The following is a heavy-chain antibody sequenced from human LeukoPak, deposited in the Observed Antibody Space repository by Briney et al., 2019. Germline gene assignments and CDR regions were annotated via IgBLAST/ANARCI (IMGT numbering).Heavy chain of an antibody. V-gene: IGHV3-53*01. J-gene: IGHJ1*01. CDR1: GFNVSRNY. D-gene: IGHD3-10*01. CDR2: IFAGGAT. Sequence: PGGSLRLSCAASGFNVSRNYITWVRQAPGKGLEWVAVIFAGGATYYADSVKGRFTISRDNSKNTLHVQMNSLRTEDTAVYYCARGVGVWGVISQPLEYWGQGTLVIVSS. CDR3: ARGVGVWGVISQPLEY.